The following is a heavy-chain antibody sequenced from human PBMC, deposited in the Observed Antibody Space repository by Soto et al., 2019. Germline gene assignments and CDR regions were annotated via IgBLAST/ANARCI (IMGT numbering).Heavy chain of an antibody. CDR2: IIPIFGTA. V-gene: IGHV1-69*13. CDR1: GGTFSSSA. D-gene: IGHD3-22*01. J-gene: IGHJ3*02. Sequence: LVKVSCTSFGGTFSSSATSWVRKDPGQVLEWMGGIIPIFGTANYAQKFQGRVTITADESTSTAYMELSSLRSEDTAVYYCARGSYYYDSGGYPPGAVDSWGQGTMVTISS. CDR3: ARGSYYYDSGGYPPGAVDS.